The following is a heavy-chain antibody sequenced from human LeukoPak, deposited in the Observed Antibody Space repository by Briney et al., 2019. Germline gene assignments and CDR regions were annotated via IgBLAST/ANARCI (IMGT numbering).Heavy chain of an antibody. J-gene: IGHJ5*02. CDR2: IIPIFGTA. CDR1: GGTFSSYA. CDR3: AREKEEAVTTRMIYNWFDP. D-gene: IGHD4-17*01. Sequence: ASVKVSCKASGGTFSSYAISWVRQAPGQGLEWMGGIIPIFGTANYAQKFQGRVTITADESTSTAYMELSSLRSEDTAVYYCAREKEEAVTTRMIYNWFDPWGQGTLVTVSS. V-gene: IGHV1-69*13.